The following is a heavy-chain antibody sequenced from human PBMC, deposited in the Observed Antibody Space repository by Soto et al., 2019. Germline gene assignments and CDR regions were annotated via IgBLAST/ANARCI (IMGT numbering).Heavy chain of an antibody. CDR3: ARDPHDYGVAASGIDV. CDR2: IYYTGTT. V-gene: IGHV4-61*01. D-gene: IGHD4-17*01. J-gene: IGHJ6*02. Sequence: QVQLQESGPGLVKPSETLSLTCSVSGGSVSSVTHYWSWIRQPPGKGLEWIGYIYYTGTTKYNPSLKSRTTILVDSSKNQFSLKMSSVTAADTALYYCARDPHDYGVAASGIDVWGQGTTVTVSS. CDR1: GGSVSSVTHY.